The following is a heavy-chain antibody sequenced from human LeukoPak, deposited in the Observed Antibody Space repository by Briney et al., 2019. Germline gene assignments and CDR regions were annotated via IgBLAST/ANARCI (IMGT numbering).Heavy chain of an antibody. D-gene: IGHD2/OR15-2a*01. Sequence: TGGSLRLSCAASGFTFSSYGMHWVRQAPGKGLEWVAVISYDRSNKYYADSVKGRFTISRDNSKNTLYLQMDSLRAEDTAVYYCAREKEKNILFWGKGTTVTVSS. CDR1: GFTFSSYG. CDR3: AREKEKNILF. J-gene: IGHJ6*04. V-gene: IGHV3-30*03. CDR2: ISYDRSNK.